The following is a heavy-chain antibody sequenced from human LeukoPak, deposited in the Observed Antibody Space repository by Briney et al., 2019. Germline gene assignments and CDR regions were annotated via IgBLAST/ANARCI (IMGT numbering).Heavy chain of an antibody. V-gene: IGHV3-7*01. D-gene: IGHD6-19*01. CDR1: GFTFSSNW. CDR2: IKPDGSNT. CDR3: ARLHTSGHD. J-gene: IGHJ4*02. Sequence: PGGSLRLSCAASGFTFSSNWMSWVRQAPGKGLEWVATIKPDGSNTYYVDSVKGRFSISRDNARVSLYLQMNSLRAEDTAVYYCARLHTSGHDWGQGTLVTVSS.